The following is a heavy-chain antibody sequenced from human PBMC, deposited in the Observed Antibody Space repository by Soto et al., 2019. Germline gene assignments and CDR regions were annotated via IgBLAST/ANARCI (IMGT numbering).Heavy chain of an antibody. CDR1: GFTFSSFW. Sequence: EVQLVESGGGLVQPGGSLRLSCAASGFTFSSFWMSWVRQAPGKGLEWVANIKQDGSEKYYVDSVRGRFSISRDNAKNSLFLQMNSLRAEDTAVYYCARRPYGDYGDYFDYWGQGTLVTVSS. CDR3: ARRPYGDYGDYFDY. D-gene: IGHD4-17*01. J-gene: IGHJ4*02. CDR2: IKQDGSEK. V-gene: IGHV3-7*01.